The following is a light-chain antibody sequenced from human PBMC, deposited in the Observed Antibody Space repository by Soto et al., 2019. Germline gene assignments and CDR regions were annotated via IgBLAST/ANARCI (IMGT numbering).Light chain of an antibody. CDR2: GAS. V-gene: IGKV3-20*01. CDR3: QHYGRSPPSWT. J-gene: IGKJ1*01. CDR1: QSVSSSF. Sequence: EILLTQSPATLSLSPGEGATLSCRASQSVSSSFLAWYQQQPGQAPRLLISGASSRATGIPDRFIGSGSGTDFTLTISSLEPEDFAVYYCQHYGRSPPSWTFGQGTKVEIK.